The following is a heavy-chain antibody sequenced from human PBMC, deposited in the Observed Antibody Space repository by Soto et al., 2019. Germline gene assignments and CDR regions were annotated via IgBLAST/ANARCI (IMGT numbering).Heavy chain of an antibody. CDR3: VRDVGSDYVN. CDR2: IKQDESEN. V-gene: IGHV3-7*01. CDR1: GFSFSSYW. J-gene: IGHJ4*02. D-gene: IGHD3-16*01. Sequence: EVQLVESGGGLVQPGGSLRISCKGSGFSFSSYWMSWVRQAPGKGLEWVASIKQDESENYYVDSVKGRFTISRDNVDDSVFLHMNSLSAEDTAVYFCVRDVGSDYVNWGQGTLVTVSS.